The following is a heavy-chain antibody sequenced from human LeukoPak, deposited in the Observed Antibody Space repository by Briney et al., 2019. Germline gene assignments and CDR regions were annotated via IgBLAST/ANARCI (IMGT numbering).Heavy chain of an antibody. V-gene: IGHV3-23*01. Sequence: PGGSLRPSCTASGLTFPNYAMSWVRQAPGKGLEWVSSIKANGATTYYADSVKGRFTLSRDNSKNTLFLQLSSLRAEDTAVYYCAVGSDCSSWGQGTLVAVSS. CDR2: IKANGATT. D-gene: IGHD2-21*02. CDR3: AVGSDCSS. J-gene: IGHJ5*02. CDR1: GLTFPNYA.